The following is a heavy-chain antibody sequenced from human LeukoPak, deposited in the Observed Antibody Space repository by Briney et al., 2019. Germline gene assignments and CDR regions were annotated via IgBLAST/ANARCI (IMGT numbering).Heavy chain of an antibody. CDR1: GFTFSNAW. D-gene: IGHD3-10*01. V-gene: IGHV3-15*01. J-gene: IGHJ4*02. CDR2: SKSKTDGGTT. Sequence: GGSLRLSCAASGFTFSNAWMSWVCQAQGKGMEWVGRSKSKTDGGTTDYAAPVKGRFTISRDDSKNTLYLQMNSLKTEDTAVYYCTTEYYYGSGTDGDYWGQGTLVTVSS. CDR3: TTEYYYGSGTDGDY.